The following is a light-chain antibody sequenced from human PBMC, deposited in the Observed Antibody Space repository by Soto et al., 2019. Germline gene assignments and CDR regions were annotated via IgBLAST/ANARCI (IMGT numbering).Light chain of an antibody. CDR1: QNIDNK. V-gene: IGKV3-15*01. CDR2: DAS. CDR3: QQFHYWWT. Sequence: EIVMTRSPATLSVSPGERATLSCRASQNIDNKLVWYQQKPGQVPRLLIYDASTRATGIPARFSGSGSGTEFTLTISSLQSEDFAFYYCQQFHYWWTFGQGTRWISN. J-gene: IGKJ1*01.